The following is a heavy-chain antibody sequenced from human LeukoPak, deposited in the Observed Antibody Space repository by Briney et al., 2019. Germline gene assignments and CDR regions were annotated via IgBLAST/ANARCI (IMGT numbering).Heavy chain of an antibody. CDR3: AREYSSSSGRSFDY. CDR1: GFTFSGFS. D-gene: IGHD6-6*01. Sequence: GGSLRLSCAASGFTFSGFSMSWVRQSPTKGLEWVANIKQDGSERYYVDSVKGRFTISRDNAKNSLYLQMNSLRAEDTAVYYCAREYSSSSGRSFDYWGQGTLVTVSS. V-gene: IGHV3-7*01. J-gene: IGHJ4*02. CDR2: IKQDGSER.